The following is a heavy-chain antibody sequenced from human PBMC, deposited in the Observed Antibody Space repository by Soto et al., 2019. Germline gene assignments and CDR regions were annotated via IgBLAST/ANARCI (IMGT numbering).Heavy chain of an antibody. Sequence: GASVKVSCKASGGTFSKYAFSWVRQAPGQGLEWLGGTIPMFGTPNYAQKFQGRVAISADESTATVYMELSSLRSEDTAVYFCARPLRDRSYYYGMAVWGQGTTVTVSS. CDR2: TIPMFGTP. V-gene: IGHV1-69*13. CDR3: ARPLRDRSYYYGMAV. CDR1: GGTFSKYA. D-gene: IGHD3-22*01. J-gene: IGHJ6*02.